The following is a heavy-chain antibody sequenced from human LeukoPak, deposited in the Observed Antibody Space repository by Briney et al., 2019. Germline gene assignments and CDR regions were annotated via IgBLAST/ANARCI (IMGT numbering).Heavy chain of an antibody. D-gene: IGHD3-10*01. J-gene: IGHJ6*02. CDR3: AREGGYYGSGSPRGMDV. V-gene: IGHV4-30-2*01. Sequence: PSETLSLTCAVSGGSISSGGYSWSWIRQPPGKGLEWIGYIYHSGSTYYNPSLKSRVTISVDRSKNQFSLKLSSVTAADTAVYYCAREGGYYGSGSPRGMDVWGQGTTVTVSS. CDR2: IYHSGST. CDR1: GGSISSGGYS.